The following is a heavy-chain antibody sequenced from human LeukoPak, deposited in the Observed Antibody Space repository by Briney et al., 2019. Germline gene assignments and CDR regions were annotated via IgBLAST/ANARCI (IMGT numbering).Heavy chain of an antibody. CDR3: ARDTGPTRYGGYWNWFDP. CDR1: GYTFTSYY. J-gene: IGHJ5*02. Sequence: ASVKVSCKASGYTFTSYYMHWVRQAPGQGLEWMGIINPSGGSTSYAQKFQGRVTMTRDMSTSTVYMELSSLRSEDTAVYYCARDTGPTRYGGYWNWFDPWGQETLVTVSS. D-gene: IGHD5-12*01. V-gene: IGHV1-46*01. CDR2: INPSGGST.